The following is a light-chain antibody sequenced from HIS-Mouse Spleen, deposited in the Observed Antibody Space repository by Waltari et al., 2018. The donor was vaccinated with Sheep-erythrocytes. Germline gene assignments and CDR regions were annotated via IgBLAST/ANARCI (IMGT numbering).Light chain of an antibody. Sequence: QSALTQPRSVSGSPGQSVTISCTGTSSDVGGYNYVSWYQQHPGKAPTLMIYDVSNRPSGVPDRFSGSKSGNTASLTISGLQAEDEADYYCCSYAGSYNHVFATGTKVTVL. J-gene: IGLJ1*01. CDR3: CSYAGSYNHV. V-gene: IGLV2-11*01. CDR2: DVS. CDR1: SSDVGGYNY.